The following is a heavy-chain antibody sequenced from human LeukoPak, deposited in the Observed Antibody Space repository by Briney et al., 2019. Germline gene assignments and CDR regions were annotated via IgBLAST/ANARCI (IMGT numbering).Heavy chain of an antibody. Sequence: GGSLRLSCTTSGFSFNTYSMSWVRQAPGKGLEWVSAINDDTPHYTDSVKGRFTISRDNSKNTLYLQMNSLGAEDTAVYYCAKVGERCGGDCYKTVWGQGTLVTVSS. CDR2: INDDTP. V-gene: IGHV3-23*01. J-gene: IGHJ4*02. CDR1: GFSFNTYS. D-gene: IGHD2-21*02. CDR3: AKVGERCGGDCYKTV.